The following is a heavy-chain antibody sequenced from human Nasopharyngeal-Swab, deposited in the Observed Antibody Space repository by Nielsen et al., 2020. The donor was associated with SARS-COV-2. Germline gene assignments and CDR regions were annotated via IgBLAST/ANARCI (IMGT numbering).Heavy chain of an antibody. CDR2: INPNSGDT. CDR3: ARVYSRSFGY. Sequence: ASVKVSCKASGYTFTDYYMHWVRQAPGQGLEWMGRINPNSGDTNYAQKFQGRVTMTRDTSISTAYMELSRLRSDDTAVYYCARVYSRSFGYWGQGTQVTVSS. CDR1: GYTFTDYY. J-gene: IGHJ4*02. D-gene: IGHD6-6*01. V-gene: IGHV1-2*06.